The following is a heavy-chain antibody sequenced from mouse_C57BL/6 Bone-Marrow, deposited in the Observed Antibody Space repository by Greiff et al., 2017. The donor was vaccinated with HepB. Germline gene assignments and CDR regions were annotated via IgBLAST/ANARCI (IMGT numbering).Heavy chain of an antibody. D-gene: IGHD2-3*01. Sequence: VHVKQSGAELVRPGASVKLSCTASGFNIKDDYMHWVKQRPEQGLEWIGWIDPENGDTEYASKFQGKATITADTSSNTAYLQLSSLTSEDTAVYYCTTPGVTTNYAMDYWGQGTSVTVSS. CDR2: IDPENGDT. CDR1: GFNIKDDY. CDR3: TTPGVTTNYAMDY. J-gene: IGHJ4*01. V-gene: IGHV14-4*01.